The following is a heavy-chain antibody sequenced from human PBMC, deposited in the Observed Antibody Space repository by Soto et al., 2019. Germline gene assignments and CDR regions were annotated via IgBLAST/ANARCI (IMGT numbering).Heavy chain of an antibody. CDR1: GGSISSGGYY. D-gene: IGHD3-10*01. Sequence: SETLSLTCTVSGGSISSGGYYWSWIRQPPGKGLEWIGEINHSGSTNYNPSLKSRVTISVDTSKNQFSLKLSSVTAADTAVYYCARGVTLVRGVIHTPYFDYWGQGALVTVSS. V-gene: IGHV4-31*03. J-gene: IGHJ4*02. CDR3: ARGVTLVRGVIHTPYFDY. CDR2: INHSGST.